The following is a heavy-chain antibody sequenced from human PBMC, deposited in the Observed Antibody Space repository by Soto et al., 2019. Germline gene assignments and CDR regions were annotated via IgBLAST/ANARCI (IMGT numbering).Heavy chain of an antibody. V-gene: IGHV1-69*01. Sequence: QVQLVQSGAEVKKPGSSVKVSCKASGGTFSSYAISWVRQAPGQGLEWMGGIIPIFGTANYAQKFQGRVTITADESTSTAYMELSSLRSGDTAVYYCARDSTYYYDSSGQLDIWGQGTMVTVSS. J-gene: IGHJ3*02. CDR1: GGTFSSYA. CDR3: ARDSTYYYDSSGQLDI. D-gene: IGHD3-22*01. CDR2: IIPIFGTA.